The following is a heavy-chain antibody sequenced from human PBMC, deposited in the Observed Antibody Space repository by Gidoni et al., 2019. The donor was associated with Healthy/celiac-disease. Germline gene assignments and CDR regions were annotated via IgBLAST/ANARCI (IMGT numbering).Heavy chain of an antibody. V-gene: IGHV5-10-1*01. J-gene: IGHJ6*02. CDR3: ARHQAIAAAVLPNYYYGMDV. D-gene: IGHD6-13*01. CDR1: GYSFTSYW. Sequence: ESLRISCKGSGYSFTSYWISWVRQMPGKGLEWMGRIDPSDSYTNYSPSFQGHVTISADKSISTAYLQWSSLKASDTAMYYCARHQAIAAAVLPNYYYGMDVWGQGTTVTVSS. CDR2: IDPSDSYT.